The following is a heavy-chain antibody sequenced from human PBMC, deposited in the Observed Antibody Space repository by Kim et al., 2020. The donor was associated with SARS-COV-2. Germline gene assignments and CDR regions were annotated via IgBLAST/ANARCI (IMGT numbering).Heavy chain of an antibody. D-gene: IGHD5-12*01. Sequence: GGSLRLSCAASGLSLTGHWMHWVRHAPGKGLMWVSRILSDGTTTDYADSVKARFTISREHTTNTLSLQMSSLRAEDTAVYYCARENIVTTPGTFDIWG. J-gene: IGHJ3*02. CDR2: ILSDGTTT. V-gene: IGHV3-74*01. CDR1: GLSLTGHW. CDR3: ARENIVTTPGTFDI.